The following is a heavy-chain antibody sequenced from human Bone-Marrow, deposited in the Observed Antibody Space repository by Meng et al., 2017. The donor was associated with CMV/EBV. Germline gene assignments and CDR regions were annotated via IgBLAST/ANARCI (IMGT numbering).Heavy chain of an antibody. CDR1: GFTFNTYS. CDR3: AREPSRGMDV. J-gene: IGHJ6*02. V-gene: IGHV3-21*01. CDR2: ISSRSSYI. Sequence: GESLKISCAASGFTFNTYSMNWVRQAPGKGLEWVSSISSRSSYIYYADSVKGRFTISRDNAKNSLYLQMNSLRAEDTAVYYCAREPSRGMDVWGQGTTVTGSS.